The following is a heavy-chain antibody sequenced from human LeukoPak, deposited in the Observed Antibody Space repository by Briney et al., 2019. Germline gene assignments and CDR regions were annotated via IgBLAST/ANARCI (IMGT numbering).Heavy chain of an antibody. CDR2: INSDGSST. D-gene: IGHD1-26*01. CDR1: GFTFSSYW. V-gene: IGHV3-74*01. J-gene: IGHJ4*02. Sequence: QPGGSLRLSCAASGFTFSSYWMHWVRQAPGRGLVWVSRINSDGSSTAYADSVEGRFTISRDNAKNTLYLQLNSLRAEDTAVYYCARGVVGATTPFDYWGQGTLVTVSS. CDR3: ARGVVGATTPFDY.